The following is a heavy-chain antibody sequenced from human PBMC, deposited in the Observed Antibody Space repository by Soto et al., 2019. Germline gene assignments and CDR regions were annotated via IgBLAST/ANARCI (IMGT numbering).Heavy chain of an antibody. J-gene: IGHJ6*02. CDR3: ARDQGVDTAMVAYYYYYYGMDV. V-gene: IGHV1-18*04. CDR2: ISAYNGNT. Sequence: ASVKVSCKASGYTFTSYGISWVRQAPGQGLEWMGWISAYNGNTNYAQKLQGRVTMTTDTSTSTAYMELRSLRSDDTAAYYCARDQGVDTAMVAYYYYYYGMDVWGQGTTVTVSS. D-gene: IGHD5-18*01. CDR1: GYTFTSYG.